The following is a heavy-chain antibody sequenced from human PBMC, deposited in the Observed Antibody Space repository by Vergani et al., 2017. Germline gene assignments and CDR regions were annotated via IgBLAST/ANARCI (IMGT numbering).Heavy chain of an antibody. CDR3: AGSRRWVGFGEADY. CDR2: ISSSSSYT. CDR1: GFTFSDYY. Sequence: QVQLVESGGGLVKPGGSLRLSCAASGFTFSDYYMSWIRQAPGKGVEWVSYISSSSSYTNYADSVKGRFTISRDNAKKSLYLQMNSLRAEDTAVYYCAGSRRWVGFGEADYWGQGTLVTVSS. J-gene: IGHJ4*02. V-gene: IGHV3-11*06. D-gene: IGHD3-10*01.